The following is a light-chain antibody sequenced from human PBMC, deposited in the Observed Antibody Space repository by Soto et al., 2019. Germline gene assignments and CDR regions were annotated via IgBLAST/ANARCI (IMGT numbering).Light chain of an antibody. CDR3: QKYNSYIPT. J-gene: IGKJ1*01. CDR1: QSVSTW. CDR2: GAS. V-gene: IGKV1-5*01. Sequence: DIQMTQSPSLVSAAAGDRVTITCRASQSVSTWLAWYQQRPGRAPQMLVHGASVLQSGVSSRFSGSGYGTQFTLSISSLQTEDVATYNCQKYNSYIPTFGPGTNVEI.